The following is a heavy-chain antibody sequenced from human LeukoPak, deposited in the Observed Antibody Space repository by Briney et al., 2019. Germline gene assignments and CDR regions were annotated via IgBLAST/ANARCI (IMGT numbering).Heavy chain of an antibody. D-gene: IGHD2-8*01. V-gene: IGHV3-30-3*01. CDR2: ISYDGSNK. CDR1: GFTFSSYA. J-gene: IGHJ4*02. Sequence: PGRSLRLSCAASGFTFSSYAMHWVSQAPGKGLEWVAVISYDGSNKYYADSVKGRFTISRDNSKNTLYLQMNSLRAEDTAVYYCASSSGYCTNGVCYRITMVRGVIIDWGQGTLVTVSS. CDR3: ASSSGYCTNGVCYRITMVRGVIID.